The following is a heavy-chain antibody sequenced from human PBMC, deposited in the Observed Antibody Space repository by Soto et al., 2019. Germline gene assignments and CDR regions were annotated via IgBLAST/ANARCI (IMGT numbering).Heavy chain of an antibody. CDR3: ARGEGVYTGTTKNGMDD. CDR1: LGTFSSYA. CDR2: IIPIFGTA. D-gene: IGHD6-13*01. Sequence: QVQLVHSGAEVKQPGSSVKVSCKASLGTFSSYAISWVRQAPGQGLEWMGGIIPIFGTANYAQKIQGRVTITADESTRKAYMELSSLSSEDTAVYYCARGEGVYTGTTKNGMDDCGQGTTVTVSS. J-gene: IGHJ6*02. V-gene: IGHV1-69*01.